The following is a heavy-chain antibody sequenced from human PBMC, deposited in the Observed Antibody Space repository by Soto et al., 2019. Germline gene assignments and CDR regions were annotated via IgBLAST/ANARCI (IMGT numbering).Heavy chain of an antibody. Sequence: SETLSLTCTVSGGSITNSSYYWGWFRQPPGKGLEWIGTIYYSVTTYYNPSLKSRVTISVDTSKNQFSLKLSSVTAADTAVYYCARRGPFMITFTDYWGQGTLVTVSS. CDR1: GGSITNSSYY. D-gene: IGHD3-16*01. J-gene: IGHJ4*02. CDR2: IYYSVTT. V-gene: IGHV4-39*01. CDR3: ARRGPFMITFTDY.